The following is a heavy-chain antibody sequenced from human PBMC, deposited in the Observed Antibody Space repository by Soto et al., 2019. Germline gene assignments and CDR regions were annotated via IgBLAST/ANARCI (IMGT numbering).Heavy chain of an antibody. V-gene: IGHV4-34*01. Sequence: PGTLSPPAPFLGGPSMGYSWGWIRRPPGKGGELIGEINHSGSTNYNPSLKSRVTISVDTSKNQFSLKLSSATAADTAVYYCARGPYDFWSGYYRGHWFDPWGQGTLVTVSS. D-gene: IGHD3-3*01. CDR1: GGPSMGYS. CDR3: ARGPYDFWSGYYRGHWFDP. J-gene: IGHJ5*02. CDR2: INHSGST.